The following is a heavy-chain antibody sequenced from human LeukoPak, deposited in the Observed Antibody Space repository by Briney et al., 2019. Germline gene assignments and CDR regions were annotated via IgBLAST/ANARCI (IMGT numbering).Heavy chain of an antibody. CDR3: AKGAGGSYGLYYFDY. CDR2: IIASGGTT. D-gene: IGHD3-10*01. J-gene: IGHJ4*02. V-gene: IGHV3-23*01. Sequence: PGGSLRLSCAASGFPFSSYAMSWFRQTPGKGLEWVSSIIASGGTTYYADPVKGRFTISRDNSKNTGYLQMKTLRAEDTAVYYCAKGAGGSYGLYYFDYWGQGALVTVSS. CDR1: GFPFSSYA.